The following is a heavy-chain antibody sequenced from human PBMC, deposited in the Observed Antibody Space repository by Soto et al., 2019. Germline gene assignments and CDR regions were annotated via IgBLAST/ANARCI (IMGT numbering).Heavy chain of an antibody. CDR1: GYTFTSYN. CDR2: INPRGFFT. D-gene: IGHD3-10*01. V-gene: IGHV1-46*01. J-gene: IGHJ5*02. CDR3: ASAAGRFGELFWFDP. Sequence: QVQLVQSGAEVKKPGASVKVSCKASGYTFTSYNIHWVRQAPGQGLEWVGMINPRGFFTTYAQKFRGRVTMTGDTSTSVVYMELTNLRSEATAVYYCASAAGRFGELFWFDPWGQGTLVSVSS.